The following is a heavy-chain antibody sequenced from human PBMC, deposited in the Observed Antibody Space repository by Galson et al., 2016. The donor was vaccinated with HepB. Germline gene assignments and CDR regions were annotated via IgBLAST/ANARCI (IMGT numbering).Heavy chain of an antibody. CDR3: ANLRGCVWGIYPDAFEI. CDR2: ISAYAGNT. D-gene: IGHD3-16*01. V-gene: IGHV1-18*01. CDR1: GYSVTTYG. Sequence: SVKVSCKASGYSVTTYGLTWVRQAPGQGLGWMGWISAYAGNTKYAPKFQGRVTMTADASTNLGYMVLTSLTSDDPAVYYCANLRGCVWGIYPDAFEIWGQGTLVTVSS. J-gene: IGHJ3*02.